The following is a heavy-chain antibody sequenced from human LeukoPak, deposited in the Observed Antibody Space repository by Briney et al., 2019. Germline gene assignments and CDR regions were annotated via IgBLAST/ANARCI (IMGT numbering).Heavy chain of an antibody. V-gene: IGHV3-13*01. CDR1: GLTFSSYD. Sequence: GGSLRLSCAASGLTFSSYDMHWVRQTTGRGLEWVSGIGTAGDTYYLGSVKGRFTISRENAKNSLYLQMNSLRAGDTAVYYCARGGSSGPFDYWGQGTLVTVSS. D-gene: IGHD1-26*01. CDR3: ARGGSSGPFDY. CDR2: IGTAGDT. J-gene: IGHJ4*02.